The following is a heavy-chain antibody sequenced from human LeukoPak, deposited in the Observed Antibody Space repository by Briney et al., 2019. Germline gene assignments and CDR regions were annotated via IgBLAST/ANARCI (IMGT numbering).Heavy chain of an antibody. CDR2: INDDGTFT. Sequence: GGSLRLSCAASGFTFRNYWMHWVRQVPGRGLVWVSRINDDGTFTTYADSVKGRFIISRDNAKNTLYLQMNSLRVEDTAVYYCGREILEPGKTLAYWGQGSLITVSS. D-gene: IGHD1-14*01. CDR3: GREILEPGKTLAY. J-gene: IGHJ4*02. V-gene: IGHV3-74*01. CDR1: GFTFRNYW.